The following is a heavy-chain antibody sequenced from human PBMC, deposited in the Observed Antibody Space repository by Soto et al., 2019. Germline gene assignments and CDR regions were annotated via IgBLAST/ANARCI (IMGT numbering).Heavy chain of an antibody. CDR2: MDPNSGST. Sequence: ASVKVSCKASGYTFTSYDINWVRQAPGQGLEWLGWMDPNSGSTGYAQNFQGRVTMTRNISINTAHMELSSLRSEDTAVYYCARERKFDFWRKGLDVWGQGATVTVSS. V-gene: IGHV1-8*01. D-gene: IGHD3-3*01. CDR1: GYTFTSYD. J-gene: IGHJ6*02. CDR3: ARERKFDFWRKGLDV.